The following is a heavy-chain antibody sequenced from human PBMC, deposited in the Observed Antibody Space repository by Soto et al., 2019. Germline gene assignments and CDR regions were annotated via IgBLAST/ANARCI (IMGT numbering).Heavy chain of an antibody. D-gene: IGHD1-26*01. V-gene: IGHV3-48*01. CDR1: GFTFSSYR. CDR2: ISSSSSTI. J-gene: IGHJ6*03. CDR3: ARYRRSEYYYMDV. Sequence: EVQLVESGGGVVQPGGSLRLSCAASGFTFSSYRMNWVRQAPGKGLEWVSYISSSSSTIYYADSVKGRFTISRDNAKNTRYLQMNSLRAEDTAVYYCARYRRSEYYYMDVWGKGTTVTVSS.